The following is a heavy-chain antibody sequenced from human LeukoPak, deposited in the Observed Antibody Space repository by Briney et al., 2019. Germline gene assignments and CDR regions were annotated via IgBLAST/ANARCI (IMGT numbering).Heavy chain of an antibody. D-gene: IGHD1-14*01. V-gene: IGHV3-53*01. CDR1: GFTVSNNY. J-gene: IGHJ4*02. CDR3: ATSPSTGV. CDR2: IYSGGNT. Sequence: GGSLRLSCAASGFTVSNNYMNWVRQAPGKGLEWVSVIYSGGNTCYADSVKGRFTISRDNSKNSLYLQMNSLRAEDTAVYYCATSPSTGVWGQGTLVTASS.